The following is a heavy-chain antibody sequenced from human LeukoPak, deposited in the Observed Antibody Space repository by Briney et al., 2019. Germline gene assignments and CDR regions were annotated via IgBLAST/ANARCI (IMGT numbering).Heavy chain of an antibody. Sequence: GGSLRLSCAASGFTFSSYAMHWVRQAPGKGLEWVAVISYEGSNKYYADSVKGRFTISRDNSKDTLYLQMNSLRAEDTAVYYCAREFVGSSWYFDYWGQGTLVTVSS. CDR2: ISYEGSNK. J-gene: IGHJ4*02. CDR3: AREFVGSSWYFDY. D-gene: IGHD6-13*01. CDR1: GFTFSSYA. V-gene: IGHV3-30*04.